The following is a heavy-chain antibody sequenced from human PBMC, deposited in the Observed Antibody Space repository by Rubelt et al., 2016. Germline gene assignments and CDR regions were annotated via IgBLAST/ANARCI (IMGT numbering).Heavy chain of an antibody. CDR3: ARGSLEVAPFDY. D-gene: IGHD2-15*01. Sequence: QLQLQESGPGLVKPSETLSLTCTVSGGSISSSSYYWSWIRQPPGKGLEWIGYIYYSGSTNDNPSLKSRVTISVVMSKNQLSLKLSSVTGADTAVYYCARGSLEVAPFDYWGQGTLVTVSS. J-gene: IGHJ4*02. CDR1: GGSISSSSYY. CDR2: IYYSGST. V-gene: IGHV4-61*05.